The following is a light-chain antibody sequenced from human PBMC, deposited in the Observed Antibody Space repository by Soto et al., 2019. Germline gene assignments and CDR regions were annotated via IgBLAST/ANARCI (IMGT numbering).Light chain of an antibody. CDR3: CSYAGGHTWV. J-gene: IGLJ1*01. CDR1: SSDVAIYNR. V-gene: IGLV2-18*02. CDR2: EVS. Sequence: QSVLTQPRSVSGSPGQSVTISCTGLSSDVAIYNRVSWYQQPPGTAPRLIIYEVSNRPSGAPGRFSGSRSGNTASLAISGLQAEDEADYYCCSYAGGHTWVFGTGTKVTVL.